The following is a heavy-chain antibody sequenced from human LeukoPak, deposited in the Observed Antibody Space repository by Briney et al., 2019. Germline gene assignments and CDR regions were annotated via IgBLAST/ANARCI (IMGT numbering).Heavy chain of an antibody. Sequence: GASVKVSCKASGGTFSSYAISWVRQAPGQGLEWMGGIIPIFGTANYAQKFQGRVTITADGSTSTAYMELSSLRSEDTAVYYCARDRYSGSYALYYYYGMDVWGQGTTVTVSS. CDR1: GGTFSSYA. V-gene: IGHV1-69*13. CDR3: ARDRYSGSYALYYYYGMDV. J-gene: IGHJ6*02. CDR2: IIPIFGTA. D-gene: IGHD1-26*01.